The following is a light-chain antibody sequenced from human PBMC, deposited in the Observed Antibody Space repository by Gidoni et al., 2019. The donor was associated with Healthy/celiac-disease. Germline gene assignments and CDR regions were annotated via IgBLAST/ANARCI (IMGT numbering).Light chain of an antibody. J-gene: IGKJ1*01. CDR1: LTVLYSSNNKNY. Sequence: DIVMTQSPDSLAVSLGERAAINCKSSLTVLYSSNNKNYLAWYQQKPGQPPKLLIYWASTRESGVPDRCSGSGSGTDFTLTISSLQAEDVAVYYCQQYYSTPRTFGQXTKVEI. CDR2: WAS. CDR3: QQYYSTPRT. V-gene: IGKV4-1*01.